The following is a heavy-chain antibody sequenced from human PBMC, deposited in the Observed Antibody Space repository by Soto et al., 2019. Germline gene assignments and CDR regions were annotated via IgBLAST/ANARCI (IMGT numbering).Heavy chain of an antibody. V-gene: IGHV3-30*18. CDR1: GFTFNNYG. J-gene: IGHJ4*02. D-gene: IGHD2-15*01. CDR2: ISYEGSNK. Sequence: QVQLVESGGGVVQPGRSLRLSCAASGFTFNNYGMHWVRQAPGKGLEGVAVISYEGSNKYYADPVKGRFTISRDNPRNTVYLQMSSLRTEDTAVYYCVKRRNGASWMIHDSWGQGTLVTVSS. CDR3: VKRRNGASWMIHDS.